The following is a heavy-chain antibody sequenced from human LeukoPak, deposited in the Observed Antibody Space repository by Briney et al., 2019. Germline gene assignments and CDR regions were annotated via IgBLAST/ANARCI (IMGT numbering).Heavy chain of an antibody. CDR1: GFTFSSYA. J-gene: IGHJ4*02. CDR2: ISYDGSNK. D-gene: IGHD4-17*01. V-gene: IGHV3-30-3*01. Sequence: GGSLRLSCAASGFTFSSYAIHWVRQAPGKGLEWVAVISYDGSNKYYADSVKGRFTISRDNSKNTLYLQMNSMRAEDTAVYYCARETGSAVGSTDFDYWGQGTLVTVSS. CDR3: ARETGSAVGSTDFDY.